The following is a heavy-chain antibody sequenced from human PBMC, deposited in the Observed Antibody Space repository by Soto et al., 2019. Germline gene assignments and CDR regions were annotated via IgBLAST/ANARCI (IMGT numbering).Heavy chain of an antibody. J-gene: IGHJ6*02. V-gene: IGHV3-7*01. CDR3: ARDRYSYYDFWSGSLPYYYYGMDV. CDR2: IKQDGSEK. D-gene: IGHD3-3*01. Sequence: GGSLRLSCAASGFTFSSYWMSWVRQAPGKGLEWVANIKQDGSEKYYVDSVKGRFTISRDNAKNSLYLQMNSLRAEDTAVYYCARDRYSYYDFWSGSLPYYYYGMDVWRQGTTVTAP. CDR1: GFTFSSYW.